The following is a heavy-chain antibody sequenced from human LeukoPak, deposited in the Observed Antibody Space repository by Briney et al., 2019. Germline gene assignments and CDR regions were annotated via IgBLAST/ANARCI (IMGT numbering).Heavy chain of an antibody. J-gene: IGHJ4*02. CDR2: IYYSGST. Sequence: SETLSLTCTVSGGSISSGDYYWSWIRQPPGKGLEWIGYIYYSGSTYYNPSLKSRVTISADTSKNQFSLKLSSVTAADTAVYYCARFGELLSAFDYWGQGTLVTVSS. V-gene: IGHV4-30-4*01. CDR1: GGSISSGDYY. CDR3: ARFGELLSAFDY. D-gene: IGHD3-10*01.